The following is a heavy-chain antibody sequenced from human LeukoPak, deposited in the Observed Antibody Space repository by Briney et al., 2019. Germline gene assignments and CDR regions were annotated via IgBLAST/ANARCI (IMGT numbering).Heavy chain of an antibody. CDR2: IIPILGIA. J-gene: IGHJ4*02. CDR3: AREDPTVMFDY. CDR1: GGTFSSYA. D-gene: IGHD1-1*01. Sequence: SVKVSCKASGGTFSSYAISWVRQAPGQGLEWMGRIIPILGIANYAQKFQGRVTITADKSTGTAYMELSSLRSEDTAVYYCAREDPTVMFDYWGQGTLVTVSS. V-gene: IGHV1-69*04.